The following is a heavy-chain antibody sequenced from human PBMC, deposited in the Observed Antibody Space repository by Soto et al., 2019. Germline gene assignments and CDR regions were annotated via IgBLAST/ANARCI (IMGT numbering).Heavy chain of an antibody. V-gene: IGHV4-59*08. CDR3: ARHSNRNYGLYYFDF. Sequence: SETLSLTCTVSGGSVSIYYWGWIRQPPGKALEWIGYIYYSGSTKYNPSLKSRVTMSVDTSNNQFSLSVSSVTTADTAVYYCARHSNRNYGLYYFDFWGLGAPVTVSS. CDR1: GGSVSIYY. CDR2: IYYSGST. J-gene: IGHJ4*02. D-gene: IGHD4-4*01.